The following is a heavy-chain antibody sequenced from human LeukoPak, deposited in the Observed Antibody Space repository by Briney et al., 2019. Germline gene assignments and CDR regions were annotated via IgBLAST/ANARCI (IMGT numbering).Heavy chain of an antibody. CDR2: IIPILGIA. CDR1: GGTFSSYT. J-gene: IGHJ5*02. CDR3: ARAKKQGTTVTTGWFDP. D-gene: IGHD4-11*01. Sequence: SVKVSCKASGGTFSSYTISWVQQAPGQGLEWMGRIIPILGIANYAQKFQGRVTITADKSTSTAYMELSSLRSEDTAVYYCARAKKQGTTVTTGWFDPWGQGTLVTVSS. V-gene: IGHV1-69*02.